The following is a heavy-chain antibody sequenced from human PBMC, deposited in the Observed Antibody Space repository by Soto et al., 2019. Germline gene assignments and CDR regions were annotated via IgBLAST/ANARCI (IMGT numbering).Heavy chain of an antibody. J-gene: IGHJ5*02. CDR3: AKAGTGGGWFDP. V-gene: IGHV3-9*01. Sequence: SLRLSCAASEFTLDDYAMHWVRQAPGKGLEWGSGISWNSGSIGYGDSVKGRFTTSRDNAKNSLYLQMNSLRAGDTALYYCAKAGTGGGWFDPWGQGPWSPSPQ. CDR2: ISWNSGSI. CDR1: EFTLDDYA. D-gene: IGHD3-16*01.